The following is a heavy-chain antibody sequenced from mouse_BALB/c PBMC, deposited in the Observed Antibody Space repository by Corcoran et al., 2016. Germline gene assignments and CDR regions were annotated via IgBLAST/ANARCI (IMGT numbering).Heavy chain of an antibody. V-gene: IGHV1-4*01. CDR2: INPSSGYT. CDR1: GYTFTSYT. D-gene: IGHD3-2*01. J-gene: IGHJ2*01. Sequence: QVQLQQSGAELARPGASVKMSCKASGYTFTSYTLPWVKRRPGQGLEWIGYINPSSGYTNYNQKFKDKATLTADKSSSTAYMQLSILTSEASAVYYCVRDSSGYPYCFDYWGQGTTLTVSS. CDR3: VRDSSGYPYCFDY.